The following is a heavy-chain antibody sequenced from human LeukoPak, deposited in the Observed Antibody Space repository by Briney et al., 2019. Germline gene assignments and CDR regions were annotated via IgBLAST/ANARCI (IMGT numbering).Heavy chain of an antibody. CDR3: AREFDY. CDR2: IYYSGST. CDR1: GGSISSYY. J-gene: IGHJ4*02. Sequence: SETLSLTCTVSGGSISSYYWSWTRQPPGEGLEWLGYIYYSGSTNYNPSLKSRVTISVDTSNNQFSLKLSSVTAADTAVYYCAREFDYWGQGTLVTVSS. V-gene: IGHV4-59*01.